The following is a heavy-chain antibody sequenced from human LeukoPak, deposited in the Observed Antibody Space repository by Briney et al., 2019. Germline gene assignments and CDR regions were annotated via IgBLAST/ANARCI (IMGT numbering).Heavy chain of an antibody. CDR1: GGSFSGYY. Sequence: SETLSLTCAVYGGSFSGYYWSWIRQPPGRGLEWIGEINHSGSTNYNPSLKSRVTISVDTSKNQFSLKLSSVTAADTAVYYCARGDYYYGMDVWGQGTTVTVSS. CDR3: ARGDYYYGMDV. J-gene: IGHJ6*02. V-gene: IGHV4-34*01. CDR2: INHSGST.